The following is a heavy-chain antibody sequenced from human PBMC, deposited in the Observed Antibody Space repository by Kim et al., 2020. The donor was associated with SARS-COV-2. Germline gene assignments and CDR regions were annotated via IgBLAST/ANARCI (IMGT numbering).Heavy chain of an antibody. CDR3: ARDIRTYSSGWTLGWFDP. V-gene: IGHV4-59*01. J-gene: IGHJ5*02. CDR2: IYYSGST. CDR1: GGSISSYY. D-gene: IGHD6-19*01. Sequence: SETLSLTCTVSGGSISSYYWSWIRQPPGKGLEWIGYIYYSGSTNYNPSLKSRVTISVDTSKNQFSLKLSSVTAAYTAVYYCARDIRTYSSGWTLGWFDPWGQGTLVTVSS.